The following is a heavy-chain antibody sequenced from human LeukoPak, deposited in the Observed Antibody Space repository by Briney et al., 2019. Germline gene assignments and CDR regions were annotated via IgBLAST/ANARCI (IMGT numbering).Heavy chain of an antibody. V-gene: IGHV1-2*02. J-gene: IGHJ6*02. CDR1: GYTFTGYY. D-gene: IGHD3-10*01. Sequence: GASVKVSCKASGYTFTGYYMHWVRQAPGQGLEWMGWNNPNSGGTNYAQKFQGRVTMTRDTSISTAYMELSRLRSDDTAVYYCARTEYYYGSGSLPNGMDVWGQGTTVTVSS. CDR3: ARTEYYYGSGSLPNGMDV. CDR2: NNPNSGGT.